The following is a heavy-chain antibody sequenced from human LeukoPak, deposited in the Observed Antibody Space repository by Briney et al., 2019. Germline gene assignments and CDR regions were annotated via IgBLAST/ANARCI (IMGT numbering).Heavy chain of an antibody. V-gene: IGHV4-39*07. Sequence: KPSETLSLTCIVSGGSISSSNYYWGWIRQPPGKGLEWIGSIYYSGSTSYNPSLKSRVTISVDTSKNQFSLKLSSVTAADTAVYYCARSANAFDIWGQGTMVTVSS. CDR3: ARSANAFDI. CDR1: GGSISSSNYY. J-gene: IGHJ3*02. CDR2: IYYSGST.